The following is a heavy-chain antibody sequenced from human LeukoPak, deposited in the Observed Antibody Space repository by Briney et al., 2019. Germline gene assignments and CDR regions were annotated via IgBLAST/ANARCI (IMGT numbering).Heavy chain of an antibody. J-gene: IGHJ3*02. CDR1: GFRFSDYY. CDR3: ARRDWVSGAVRAFDI. Sequence: KPGGSLRLSCVGSGFRFSDYYMSWIRQAPGKGLEWVSYISNNSVDKYYVDSVRGRFTISRDNAKKSMYLQTSGLRVEDTAVYYCARRDWVSGAVRAFDIWGQGTMVTVSS. CDR2: ISNNSVDK. V-gene: IGHV3-11*04. D-gene: IGHD3-3*01.